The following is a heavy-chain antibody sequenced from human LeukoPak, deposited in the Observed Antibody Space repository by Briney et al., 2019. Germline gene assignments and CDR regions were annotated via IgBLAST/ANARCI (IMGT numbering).Heavy chain of an antibody. V-gene: IGHV1-69*13. CDR2: IIPIFGTA. CDR1: GGTLRSYA. J-gene: IGHJ6*03. Sequence: SVKVSCKASGGTLRSYAISWVRQAPGQGLEWMGGIIPIFGTANYAQKFQGRVTITADESTSTAYMELSSLRSEDTAVYYCARAALYDFWSGYSYYYYMDVWGKGTTVTVSS. D-gene: IGHD3-3*01. CDR3: ARAALYDFWSGYSYYYYMDV.